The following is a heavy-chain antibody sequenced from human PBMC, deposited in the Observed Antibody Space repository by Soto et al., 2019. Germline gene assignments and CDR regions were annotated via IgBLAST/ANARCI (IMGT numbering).Heavy chain of an antibody. CDR2: IYYSGST. J-gene: IGHJ4*02. D-gene: IGHD6-19*01. V-gene: IGHV4-39*01. CDR3: ASYSSGWLNYFDY. CDR1: GGSISSSSSY. Sequence: SETLSLTCTVSGGSISSSSSYWGWIRQPPGKGLEWIGSIYYSGSTYYNPSLKSRVTISVDTSKNQFSLKLSSVTAADTAVYYCASYSSGWLNYFDYWGQGTLVTVSS.